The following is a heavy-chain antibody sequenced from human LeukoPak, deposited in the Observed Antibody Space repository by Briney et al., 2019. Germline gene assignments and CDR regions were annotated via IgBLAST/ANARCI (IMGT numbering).Heavy chain of an antibody. CDR2: ISGDGGST. Sequence: PGGSLRLSCAASGFTFSSYSMNWVRQAPGKGLEWVSLISGDGGSTYYADSVKGRFTISRDNSKNSLYLQMNSLRTEDTALYYCAKEIEALDYWGQGTLVTVSS. V-gene: IGHV3-43*02. CDR3: AKEIEALDY. CDR1: GFTFSSYS. J-gene: IGHJ4*02.